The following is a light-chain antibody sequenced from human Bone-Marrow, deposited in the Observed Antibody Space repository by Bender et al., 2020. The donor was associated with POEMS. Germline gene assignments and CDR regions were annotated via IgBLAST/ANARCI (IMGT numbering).Light chain of an antibody. J-gene: IGLJ2*01. CDR1: SNNVGGYNS. Sequence: QSALTQPASVSGSPGQSITIPCTGTSNNVGGYNSVSWYQHYPGRAPQFIIYDVTNRPSGVSNRFSASKSGNTASLTISGLQPEDEAEYYCCSYLGSTALVFGGGTKLTVL. CDR2: DVT. CDR3: CSYLGSTALV. V-gene: IGLV2-23*02.